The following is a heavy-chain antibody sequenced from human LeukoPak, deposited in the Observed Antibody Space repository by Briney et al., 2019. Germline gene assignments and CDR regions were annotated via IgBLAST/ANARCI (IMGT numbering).Heavy chain of an antibody. CDR2: INHSGST. CDR3: ARARHYYGSGSYSGFDP. D-gene: IGHD3-10*01. Sequence: SETLSLTCAVYGGPFSGYYWSWIRQPPGKGLEWIGEINHSGSTNYNPSLKSRVTISVDTSKNQFSLKLSSVTAADTAAYYCARARHYYGSGSYSGFDPWGQGTLVTVSS. J-gene: IGHJ5*02. V-gene: IGHV4-34*01. CDR1: GGPFSGYY.